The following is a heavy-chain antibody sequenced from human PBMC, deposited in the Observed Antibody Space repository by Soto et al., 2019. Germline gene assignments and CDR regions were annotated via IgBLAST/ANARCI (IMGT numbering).Heavy chain of an antibody. Sequence: GGSLRLSCAASGFTFSSYSMNWVRQAPGKGLEWVSYISSSSSTIYYADSVKGRFTISRDNAKNSLYLQMNSLRAEDTAVYYCARDYRGAAAGKGGYYYYMDVWGKGTTVTVSS. D-gene: IGHD6-13*01. J-gene: IGHJ6*03. V-gene: IGHV3-48*01. CDR1: GFTFSSYS. CDR2: ISSSSSTI. CDR3: ARDYRGAAAGKGGYYYYMDV.